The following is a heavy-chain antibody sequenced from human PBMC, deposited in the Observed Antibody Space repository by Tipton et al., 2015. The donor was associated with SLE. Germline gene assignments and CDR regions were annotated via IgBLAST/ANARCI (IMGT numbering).Heavy chain of an antibody. Sequence: SLRLSCAASGFTFSRYWMHWVRQAPGKGLAWVSRINSDGSSTSYADSVKGRFTISRDNAKNTLYLQMNSLRAEDTAVYYCARDLANWGTDYWGQGTLVTVSS. CDR2: INSDGSST. V-gene: IGHV3-74*01. CDR3: ARDLANWGTDY. CDR1: GFTFSRYW. D-gene: IGHD7-27*01. J-gene: IGHJ4*02.